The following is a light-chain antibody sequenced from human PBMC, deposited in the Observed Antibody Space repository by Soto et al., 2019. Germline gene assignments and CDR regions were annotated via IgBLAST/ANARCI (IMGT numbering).Light chain of an antibody. V-gene: IGKV2-28*01. J-gene: IGKJ1*01. CDR2: LGS. CDR3: MQAIQAPRT. Sequence: DIVLTQSPLSLPVTPGAPASISCRSSQSLLHSNGNISLDWYLQKPGQSPQLLIYLGSIRTSGVPDRFSGGGSGTDFTLKITRVEAEDVGVYYCMQAIQAPRTFGLGTKVEIK. CDR1: QSLLHSNGNIS.